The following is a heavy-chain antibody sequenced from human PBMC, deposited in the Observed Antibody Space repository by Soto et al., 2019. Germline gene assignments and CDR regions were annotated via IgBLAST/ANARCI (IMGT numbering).Heavy chain of an antibody. CDR1: GYSFTSYW. J-gene: IGHJ3*02. V-gene: IGHV5-51*01. CDR3: ARHAIEYYDYVWGSYRQGAFDI. D-gene: IGHD3-16*02. CDR2: IYPGDSDT. Sequence: PGESLKISCKGSGYSFTSYWIGWGRQMPGKGLEWMGIIYPGDSDTRYSPSFQGQVTISADKSISTAYLQWSSLKASDTAMYYCARHAIEYYDYVWGSYRQGAFDIWGQGTMVTVSS.